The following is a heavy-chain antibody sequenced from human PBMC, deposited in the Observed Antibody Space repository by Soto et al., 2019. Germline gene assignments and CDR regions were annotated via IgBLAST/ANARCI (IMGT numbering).Heavy chain of an antibody. V-gene: IGHV1-69*06. Sequence: SVKVSCKASGGSFSSYAISWVRQAPGQGLQWMGGIIPISDTTNYAQKFQGRVSITADRSTTTAYMEVTSLRSEETAVYYCACGGVALDFWGPGTLVTVSS. CDR3: ACGGVALDF. CDR1: GGSFSSYA. CDR2: IIPISDTT. D-gene: IGHD2-21*01. J-gene: IGHJ4*02.